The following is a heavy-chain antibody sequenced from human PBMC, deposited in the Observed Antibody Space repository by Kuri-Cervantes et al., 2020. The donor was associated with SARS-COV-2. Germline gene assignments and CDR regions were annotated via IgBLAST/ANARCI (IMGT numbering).Heavy chain of an antibody. Sequence: GESLKISCTASGFTFGDYAMSWFRQAPGKGLEWVSGVSWNGSRTHYADSVRGRFIISRDNSRNFLYQQMNSLRPEDMAVYYCVRRGGEITMIVVVITIPYYYYYYGMDVWGQGTTVTCYS. CDR1: GFTFGDYA. CDR3: VRRGGEITMIVVVITIPYYYYYYGMDV. CDR2: VSWNGSRT. D-gene: IGHD3-22*01. J-gene: IGHJ6*01. V-gene: IGHV3-19*01.